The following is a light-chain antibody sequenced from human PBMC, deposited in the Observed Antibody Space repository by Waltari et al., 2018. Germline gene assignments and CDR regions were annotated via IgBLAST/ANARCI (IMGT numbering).Light chain of an antibody. J-gene: IGKJ1*01. CDR3: QQYHSSPRT. CDR2: GAS. CDR1: QSVSSSY. V-gene: IGKV3-20*01. Sequence: EIVLTQSPGTLSLSPGERATISCRASQSVSSSYLAWYQQKPGQAPRLLIYGASSRATGIPDRFSGSGSGTDFTLTISRLEPEDFAVYYCQQYHSSPRTFGQGTKVEIK.